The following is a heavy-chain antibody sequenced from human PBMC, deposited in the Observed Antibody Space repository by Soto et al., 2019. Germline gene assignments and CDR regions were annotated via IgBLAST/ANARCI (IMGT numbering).Heavy chain of an antibody. J-gene: IGHJ6*02. V-gene: IGHV1-3*01. CDR3: ARSYGSGTTLDYYYGMDV. Sequence: GASVKVSCKASGYTFTSYAMHWVRQAPGQRLEWMGWINAGNGNTKYSQKFQGRVTITRDTSASTAYMELSSLRSEDTAVYYCARSYGSGTTLDYYYGMDVWGQGTTVTVAS. D-gene: IGHD3-10*01. CDR2: INAGNGNT. CDR1: GYTFTSYA.